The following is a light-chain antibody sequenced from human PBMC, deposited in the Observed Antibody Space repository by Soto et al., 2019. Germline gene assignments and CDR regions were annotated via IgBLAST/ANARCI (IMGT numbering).Light chain of an antibody. CDR1: QTITSFY. J-gene: IGKJ3*01. V-gene: IGKV3-20*01. Sequence: IVLTQSPGTLSLSPGERATLTCRASQTITSFYLAWYQQKPGQAPRLLIYGTSTRATGIPDRFSGSGSGTDFTLTIGKLEPEDFAVYYCQQFGGSPPRFTFGPGTKVEVK. CDR2: GTS. CDR3: QQFGGSPPRFT.